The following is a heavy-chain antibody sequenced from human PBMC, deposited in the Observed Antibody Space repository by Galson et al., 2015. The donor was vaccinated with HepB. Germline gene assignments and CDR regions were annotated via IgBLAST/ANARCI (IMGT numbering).Heavy chain of an antibody. V-gene: IGHV1-2*06. CDR2: INPNSGGT. CDR3: AREWLSPGPPSSKGWFDP. CDR1: GYTFTGYY. J-gene: IGHJ5*02. D-gene: IGHD3-10*01. Sequence: SVKVSCKASGYTFTGYYMHWVRQAPGQGLEWMGRINPNSGGTNYAQKFQGRVTMTRDTSISTAYMELSRLRSDDTAVYYCAREWLSPGPPSSKGWFDPWGQRTLVTVSS.